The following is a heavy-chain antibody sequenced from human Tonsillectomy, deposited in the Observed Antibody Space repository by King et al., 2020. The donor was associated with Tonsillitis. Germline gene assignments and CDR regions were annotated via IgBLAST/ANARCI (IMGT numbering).Heavy chain of an antibody. V-gene: IGHV3-48*01. CDR1: GFTFSSYS. D-gene: IGHD2-21*01. Sequence: VQLVESGGGLVQPGGSLRLSCAASGFTFSSYSMNWVRQAPGKGLEWVSYISSSSSTIYYADSVKGRFTISRDNAKNSLYLQMNSLRAEDTAVYYCARGGAGYCSIWYFDLWGRGTLVTVSS. J-gene: IGHJ2*01. CDR2: ISSSSSTI. CDR3: ARGGAGYCSIWYFDL.